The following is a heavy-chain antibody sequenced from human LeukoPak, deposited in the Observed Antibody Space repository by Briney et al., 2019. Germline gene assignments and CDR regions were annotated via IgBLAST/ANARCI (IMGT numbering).Heavy chain of an antibody. CDR2: ISPSGSTT. V-gene: IGHV3-23*01. CDR1: GFTVSSNF. CDR3: AKIMALYCSGGTCNEIDY. J-gene: IGHJ4*02. D-gene: IGHD2-15*01. Sequence: GGSLRLSCAASGFTVSSNFMTWVRQAPGKGLEWVSSISPSGSTTYYADSVKGRFTISRDNSKNTLYLQINSLRAEDTAVYYCAKIMALYCSGGTCNEIDYWGQGTLVTVSS.